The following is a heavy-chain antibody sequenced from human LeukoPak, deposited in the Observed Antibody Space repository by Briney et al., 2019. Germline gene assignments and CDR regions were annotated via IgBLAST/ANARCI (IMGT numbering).Heavy chain of an antibody. CDR3: ATFLRQQLLDDVFDI. CDR1: EFTFSNYW. D-gene: IGHD6-13*01. Sequence: PGGSLRLSCAASEFTFSNYWMSWVRQAPGKGLEWVANIKKDGSDEYYVDSVKGRFTISRDNAKKSLYLQMNSLRAEDTAVYYCATFLRQQLLDDVFDIWGQGTMVTVSS. V-gene: IGHV3-7*01. J-gene: IGHJ3*02. CDR2: IKKDGSDE.